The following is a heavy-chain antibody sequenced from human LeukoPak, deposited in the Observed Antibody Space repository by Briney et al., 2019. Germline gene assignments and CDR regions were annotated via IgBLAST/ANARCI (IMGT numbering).Heavy chain of an antibody. J-gene: IGHJ4*02. D-gene: IGHD6-19*01. CDR2: IWFDGSNK. V-gene: IGHV3-33*01. Sequence: PGGSLRLSCAASGFTFSNHGMHWVRQAPGKGLEWVAVIWFDGSNKYYADSVKGRFTISRDNSKYTLYLQMNSLRVEDTAVYYCARIALSWVACTIDNWGQGTLVTVSS. CDR3: ARIALSWVACTIDN. CDR1: GFTFSNHG.